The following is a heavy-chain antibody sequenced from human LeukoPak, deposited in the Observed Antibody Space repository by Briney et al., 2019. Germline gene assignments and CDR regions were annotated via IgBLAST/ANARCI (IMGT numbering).Heavy chain of an antibody. D-gene: IGHD3-22*01. V-gene: IGHV5-51*01. CDR3: ASDTSGYYFPHSFDI. J-gene: IGHJ3*02. Sequence: GESLKISCKASGYSFTSYWIGWVRQMPGKGLEFMGIIYPGDSDTRYSPSFQGQVTISADKSISTAYLQWSSLKASDTALYFCASDTSGYYFPHSFDIWGQGTMVTVSS. CDR1: GYSFTSYW. CDR2: IYPGDSDT.